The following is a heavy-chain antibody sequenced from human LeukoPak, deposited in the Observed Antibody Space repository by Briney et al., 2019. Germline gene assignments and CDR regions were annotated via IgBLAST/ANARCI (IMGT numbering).Heavy chain of an antibody. CDR2: IWYDGSNK. CDR1: GFTFSSYG. D-gene: IGHD4-17*01. V-gene: IGHV3-30*19. Sequence: PGGSLRLSCAASGFTFSSYGMHWVRQAPGKGLEWVAVIWYDGSNKYYADSVKGRFTISRDNSQNTLHLQMNSLRVEDTAVYYCARDLTVTRNLYGMDVWGQGTTVTVSS. J-gene: IGHJ6*02. CDR3: ARDLTVTRNLYGMDV.